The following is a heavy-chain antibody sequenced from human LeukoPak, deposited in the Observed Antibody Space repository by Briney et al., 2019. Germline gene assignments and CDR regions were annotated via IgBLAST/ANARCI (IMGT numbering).Heavy chain of an antibody. V-gene: IGHV3-7*03. CDR2: IRQDGSAQ. CDR3: AKAVVIVPTATPFDY. D-gene: IGHD2-2*01. Sequence: GGSLRLSCAASGFTFSNYYMNWVRQAPGKGLEWVANIRQDGSAQFYADSVKGRFTISRDNAKNSLYLQMNSLRAEDTAVYYCAKAVVIVPTATPFDYWGQGTLVTVSS. J-gene: IGHJ4*02. CDR1: GFTFSNYY.